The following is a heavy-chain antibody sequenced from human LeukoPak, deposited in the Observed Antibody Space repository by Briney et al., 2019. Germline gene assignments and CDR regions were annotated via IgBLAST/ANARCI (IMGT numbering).Heavy chain of an antibody. Sequence: GASVKVSCKASGYTFTSYGISWVRQAPGQGLEWMGWISAYNGNTNYAQKLQGRVTMTTDTSTSTAYMELRSLRSDDTAVYYCARVSPPFVVVVPAAISWFDPWGQGTLVTVSS. CDR1: GYTFTSYG. D-gene: IGHD2-2*01. J-gene: IGHJ5*02. V-gene: IGHV1-18*01. CDR3: ARVSPPFVVVVPAAISWFDP. CDR2: ISAYNGNT.